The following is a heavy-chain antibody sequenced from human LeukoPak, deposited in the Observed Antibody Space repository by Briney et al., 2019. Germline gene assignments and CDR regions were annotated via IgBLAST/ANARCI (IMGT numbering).Heavy chain of an antibody. J-gene: IGHJ6*03. CDR3: ARETSQKGAHYMDV. CDR1: GGSISYFY. Sequence: SETLSLTCTVSGGSISYFYWSWIPQPAGKGLEWLGRIYTSGSTNYNPSLKSRVTMSVDTSKKQFSLKLRSVTAADTAVYYCARETSQKGAHYMDVWGKGTTVTISS. CDR2: IYTSGST. D-gene: IGHD3-16*01. V-gene: IGHV4-4*07.